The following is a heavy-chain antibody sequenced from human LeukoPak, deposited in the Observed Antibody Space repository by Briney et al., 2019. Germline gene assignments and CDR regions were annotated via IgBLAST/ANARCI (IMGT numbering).Heavy chain of an antibody. D-gene: IGHD3-22*01. CDR2: INHSGST. CDR1: GGSISSYY. CDR3: AHGNSFMIGY. J-gene: IGHJ4*02. Sequence: SETLSLTCTVSGGSISSYYWSWIRQPPGKGLEWIGEINHSGSTNYNPSLKSRVTISVDTSKNQFSLKLSSVTAADTAVYYCAHGNSFMIGYWGQGTLVTVSS. V-gene: IGHV4-34*01.